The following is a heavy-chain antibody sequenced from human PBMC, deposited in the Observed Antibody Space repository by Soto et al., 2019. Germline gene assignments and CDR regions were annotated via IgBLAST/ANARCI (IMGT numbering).Heavy chain of an antibody. V-gene: IGHV1-69*13. CDR2: IIPIFGTA. CDR1: GGTFSSYA. D-gene: IGHD3-16*01. CDR3: ARDFGGRMSHGVTLNGMDV. Sequence: SVKVSCKASGGTFSSYAISWVRQAPGQGLEWMGGIIPIFGTANYAQKFQGRVTITADESTSTAYMELSSLRSEDTAVYYCARDFGGRMSHGVTLNGMDVWGQGTTVTVSS. J-gene: IGHJ6*02.